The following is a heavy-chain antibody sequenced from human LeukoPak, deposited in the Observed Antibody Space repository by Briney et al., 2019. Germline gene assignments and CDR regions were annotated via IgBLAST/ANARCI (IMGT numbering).Heavy chain of an antibody. V-gene: IGHV3-21*01. CDR3: VRGRPYMDV. CDR2: ITSSSSYL. Sequence: GGSLRLSCAASGFTFSYTMHWVRQAPGKGLEWVSSITSSSSYLYYADSIKGRFTISRDNTKNSLYLQMNSLRSEDTAAYYCVRGRPYMDVWGKGTTVTVSS. J-gene: IGHJ6*04. CDR1: GFTFSYT.